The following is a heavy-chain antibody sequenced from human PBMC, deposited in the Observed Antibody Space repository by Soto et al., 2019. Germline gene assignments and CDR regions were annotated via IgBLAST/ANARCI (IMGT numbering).Heavy chain of an antibody. J-gene: IGHJ6*02. CDR2: IGYDGSNK. Sequence: QVQLVESGGGVAQPGRSLRLSCTVSGFTISGHAMHWVRQAPGKGLEWVTQIGYDGSNKYYAESVKGRFTISRDNSKNALYLEMDSLGVEVSAVYYWERDGQGLGPYALDVGGQGTSVTVSS. CDR1: GFTISGHA. CDR3: ERDGQGLGPYALDV. D-gene: IGHD6-19*01. V-gene: IGHV3-33*01.